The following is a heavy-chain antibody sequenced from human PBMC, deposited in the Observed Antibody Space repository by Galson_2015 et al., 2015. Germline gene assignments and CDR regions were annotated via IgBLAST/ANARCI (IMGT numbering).Heavy chain of an antibody. V-gene: IGHV5-10-1*01. CDR2: IDPSDSYT. J-gene: IGHJ4*02. Sequence: QSGAEVKKPGEPLRISCKGSGYSFTSYWISWVRQMPGKGLEWMGRIDPSDSYTNYSPSFQGHVTISADKSIRTAYLQWSSLKASDTAMYYCARLGYDYVWGSYLADYWGQGTLVTVSS. CDR1: GYSFTSYW. D-gene: IGHD3-16*02. CDR3: ARLGYDYVWGSYLADY.